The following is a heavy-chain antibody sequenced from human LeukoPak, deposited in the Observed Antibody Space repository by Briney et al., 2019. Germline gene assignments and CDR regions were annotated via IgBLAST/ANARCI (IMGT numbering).Heavy chain of an antibody. D-gene: IGHD3-3*01. J-gene: IGHJ4*02. Sequence: SETLSLTCAVYGGSFSGYYWSWIRQPPGKGLEWIGEINHSGSTNYNPSLKSRVTISVDTSKNQFSLKLSSVTAADTAVYYCARGGGYYDFWSGLSYYFDYWGQGTLVTVSP. CDR3: ARGGGYYDFWSGLSYYFDY. CDR2: INHSGST. CDR1: GGSFSGYY. V-gene: IGHV4-34*01.